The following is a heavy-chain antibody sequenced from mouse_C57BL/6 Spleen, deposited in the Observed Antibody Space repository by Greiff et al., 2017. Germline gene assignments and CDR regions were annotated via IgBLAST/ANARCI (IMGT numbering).Heavy chain of an antibody. CDR1: GFTFSSYA. Sequence: EVMLVESGGGLVKPGGSLKLSCAASGFTFSSYAMSWVRQTPEKRLEWVATISDGGSYTYYPDNVQGRFTISRDNAKNNLYLQMSHLKSEDTAMYYCARDKENMARGYYVYFDYWGQGTTLTVSS. CDR3: ARDKENMARGYYVYFDY. CDR2: ISDGGSYT. D-gene: IGHD2-3*01. V-gene: IGHV5-4*01. J-gene: IGHJ2*01.